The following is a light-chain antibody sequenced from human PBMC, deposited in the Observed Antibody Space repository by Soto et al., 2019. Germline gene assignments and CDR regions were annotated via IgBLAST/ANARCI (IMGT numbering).Light chain of an antibody. CDR1: QGISNS. CDR3: QNYNSAPLT. CDR2: AAS. Sequence: DIQMTQSPSSLSASLGDTVTISCRASQGISNSLAWFQQKPGRVPQFLIYAASTLQPGVPPRFIGRGSGTVFTLNIGTLQPEDDATYCRQNYNSAPLTFGPGTRVDL. V-gene: IGKV1-27*01. J-gene: IGKJ3*01.